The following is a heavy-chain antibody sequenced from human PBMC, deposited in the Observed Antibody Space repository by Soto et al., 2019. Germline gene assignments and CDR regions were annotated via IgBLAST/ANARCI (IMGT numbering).Heavy chain of an antibody. J-gene: IGHJ5*02. D-gene: IGHD3-3*01. CDR1: GGTFSSYA. V-gene: IGHV1-69*06. Sequence: QVQLVQSGAEVKKPGSSVKVSCKASGGTFSSYAISWVRQAPGQWLEWMGGIIPIFGTANYAQKFQGRVTITADKSTSTAYMELSSLRSEDTAVYYCARVPPRDYDFWSGYQRGWFDPWGQGTLVTVSS. CDR3: ARVPPRDYDFWSGYQRGWFDP. CDR2: IIPIFGTA.